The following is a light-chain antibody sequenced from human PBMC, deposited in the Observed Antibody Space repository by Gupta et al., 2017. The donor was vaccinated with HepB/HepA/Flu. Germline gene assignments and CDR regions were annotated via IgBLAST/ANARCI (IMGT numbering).Light chain of an antibody. CDR3: QHYGRSPWT. Sequence: EIVLTQSPGTLSLSPGERATLSCRASPSVASSYLAWYQQNRGQAPRLLIYGTSRRATGIPDRFSGSGSGTDFTLTISRLEPEDFAMYYCQHYGRSPWTLGQGTKVEI. V-gene: IGKV3-20*01. CDR2: GTS. J-gene: IGKJ1*01. CDR1: PSVASSY.